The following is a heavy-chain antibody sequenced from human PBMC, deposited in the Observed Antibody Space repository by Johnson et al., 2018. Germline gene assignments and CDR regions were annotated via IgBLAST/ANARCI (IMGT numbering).Heavy chain of an antibody. CDR1: GGSISSSSYY. CDR2: IYYSGST. Sequence: QVQLQESGPGLVKPSETLSLTCTVSGGSISSSSYYWGWIRQPPGKGLEWIGSIYYSGSTYYNPSLKSRVTISVDTSKNQFSLKLSSVTAADTAVYYWARRLATHDAFDIWGQGTMVTVAS. CDR3: ARRLATHDAFDI. D-gene: IGHD6-25*01. J-gene: IGHJ3*02. V-gene: IGHV4-39*07.